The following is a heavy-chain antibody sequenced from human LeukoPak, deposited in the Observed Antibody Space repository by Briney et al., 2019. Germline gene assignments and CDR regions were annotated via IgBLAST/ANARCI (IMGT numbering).Heavy chain of an antibody. Sequence: SETLSLTCTVSGGSISSGDYYWSWIRQPPGKGLEWIGYIYYSGSTNYNPSLKSRVTISVDTSKNQFSLKLSSVTAADTAVYYCAGKYSSSPFDYWGQGTLVTVSS. CDR1: GGSISSGDYY. V-gene: IGHV4-61*08. CDR2: IYYSGST. CDR3: AGKYSSSPFDY. J-gene: IGHJ4*02. D-gene: IGHD6-6*01.